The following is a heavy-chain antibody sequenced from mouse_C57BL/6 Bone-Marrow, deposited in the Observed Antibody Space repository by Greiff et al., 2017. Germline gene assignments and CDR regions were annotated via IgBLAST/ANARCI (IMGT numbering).Heavy chain of an antibody. CDR1: GYTFTSYG. CDR2: IYPRSGNT. Sequence: VQLMESGAELARPGASVKLSCKASGYTFTSYGISWVKQRTGQGLEWIGEIYPRSGNTYYNEKFKGKATLTADKSSSTAYMELRSLTSEDSAVYFCARGLYDPFAYWGQGTLVTVAA. D-gene: IGHD6-5*01. V-gene: IGHV1-81*01. CDR3: ARGLYDPFAY. J-gene: IGHJ3*01.